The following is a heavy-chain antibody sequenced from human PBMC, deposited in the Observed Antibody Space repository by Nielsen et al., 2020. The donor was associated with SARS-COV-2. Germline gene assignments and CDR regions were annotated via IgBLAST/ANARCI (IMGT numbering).Heavy chain of an antibody. CDR2: IWYDGSNK. J-gene: IGHJ4*02. CDR1: GFTFSSYA. V-gene: IGHV3-33*08. Sequence: GESLKISCAASGFTFSSYAMSWVRQAPGKGLEWVAVIWYDGSNKYYADSVKGRFTISRDNSKNTLYLQMNSLRAEDTAVYYCAREEYTAMVYFDYWGQGTLVTVSS. D-gene: IGHD5-18*01. CDR3: AREEYTAMVYFDY.